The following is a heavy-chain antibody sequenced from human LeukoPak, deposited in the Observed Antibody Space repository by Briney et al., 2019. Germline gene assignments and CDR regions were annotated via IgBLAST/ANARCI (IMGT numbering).Heavy chain of an antibody. CDR3: AREYYDSSGFPY. J-gene: IGHJ4*02. D-gene: IGHD3-22*01. CDR1: GFTFSTYS. Sequence: PGGSLRLSCAASGFTFSTYSMTWVRQAPGKGLEWVSSISSSSSYIYYADSMKGRFTISRDNAKNSLFLQMNSLRAEDTAVYYCAREYYDSSGFPYWGQGTLVTVSS. CDR2: ISSSSSYI. V-gene: IGHV3-21*01.